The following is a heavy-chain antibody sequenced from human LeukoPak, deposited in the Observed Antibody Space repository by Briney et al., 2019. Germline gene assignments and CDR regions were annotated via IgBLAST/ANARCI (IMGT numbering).Heavy chain of an antibody. J-gene: IGHJ2*01. CDR3: AADAGSSLRYFDWLSPNWYFDL. CDR2: IVLGSGNT. Sequence: SVKVSCKASGFTFTSSAMQWVRQARGQRLEWIGWIVLGSGNTNYAQKFQERVTITRDMSTSTAYMELSSLRSEDTAVYYCAADAGSSLRYFDWLSPNWYFDLWGRGTLVTVSS. V-gene: IGHV1-58*02. CDR1: GFTFTSSA. D-gene: IGHD3-9*01.